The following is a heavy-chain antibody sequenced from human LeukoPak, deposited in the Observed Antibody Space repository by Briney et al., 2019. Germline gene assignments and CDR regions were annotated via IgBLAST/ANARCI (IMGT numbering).Heavy chain of an antibody. V-gene: IGHV1-2*02. J-gene: IGHJ4*02. CDR3: ARGPLRANWGSFDY. D-gene: IGHD7-27*01. CDR2: INPNSGGT. CDR1: GYTFTSYY. Sequence: GASVKISCKASGYTFTSYYMHWVRQAPGQGLEWMGWINPNSGGTNYAQKFQGRVTMTRDTSISTAYMELSRLRSDDTAVYYCARGPLRANWGSFDYWGQGTLVTVSS.